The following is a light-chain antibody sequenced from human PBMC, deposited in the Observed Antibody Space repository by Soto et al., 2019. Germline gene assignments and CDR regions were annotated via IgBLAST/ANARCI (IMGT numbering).Light chain of an antibody. Sequence: QSALTQPDSVSGSPGQSITISCTGTSSDVGGYNYVSWYQQHPGKAPKLMIYEVSNRPSGVSNRFSGSKSGNTASLTISGLLAEDEADYYCSSYTSSSMVFGGGTKLTVL. CDR2: EVS. J-gene: IGLJ2*01. V-gene: IGLV2-14*01. CDR3: SSYTSSSMV. CDR1: SSDVGGYNY.